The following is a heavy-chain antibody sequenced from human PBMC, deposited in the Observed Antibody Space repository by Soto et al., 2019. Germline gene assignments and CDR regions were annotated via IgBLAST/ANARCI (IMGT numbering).Heavy chain of an antibody. CDR3: VRDWSGSTSPCMDV. Sequence: ELQLLESGGGLVQPGGSLRLSCAASGFTFSNYALSWVRQAPGKGPEWVSTISATGDTTYYADSVKGRFTVSRDSSKTTLYLQMHTLRAEDTAIYYCVRDWSGSTSPCMDVWGQGTTVTVSS. V-gene: IGHV3-23*01. J-gene: IGHJ6*02. CDR1: GFTFSNYA. D-gene: IGHD3-3*01. CDR2: ISATGDTT.